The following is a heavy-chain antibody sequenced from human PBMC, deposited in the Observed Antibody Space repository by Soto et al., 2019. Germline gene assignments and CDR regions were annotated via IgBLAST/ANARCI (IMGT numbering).Heavy chain of an antibody. V-gene: IGHV1-3*01. CDR1: GYTFTSYA. D-gene: IGHD6-13*01. CDR3: ASGPSSSWYFGY. Sequence: QVQLVQSGAEVKKPGASVKVSCKVSGYTFTSYAMHWVRQAPGQRLEWMGWINAGNGNTKYSQKFQGRVTITRDTPASTAYMELSSLRSEDTAVYYCASGPSSSWYFGYWGQGTLVTVSS. J-gene: IGHJ4*02. CDR2: INAGNGNT.